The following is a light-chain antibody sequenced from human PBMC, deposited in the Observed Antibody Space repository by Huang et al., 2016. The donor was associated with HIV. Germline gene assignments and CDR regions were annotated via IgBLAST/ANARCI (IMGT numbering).Light chain of an antibody. J-gene: IGKJ5*01. Sequence: AVQLTQSPSSLSASVGDTVIISCRASQDIGTSLAWYQQRTGRAPNHIISAASTLQTGVPSRFSGDSAGTYFTLFITTLQPEDFATYYCQQLHTYPITCGQGTRLDMK. CDR2: AAS. V-gene: IGKV1-13*02. CDR3: QQLHTYPIT. CDR1: QDIGTS.